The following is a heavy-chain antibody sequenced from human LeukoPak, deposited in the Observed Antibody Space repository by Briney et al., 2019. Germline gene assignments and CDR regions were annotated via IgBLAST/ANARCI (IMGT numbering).Heavy chain of an antibody. D-gene: IGHD3-22*01. Sequence: ASVKVSCKASGYTFTDYSMHWVRQAPGQGLEWMGIINPSGGSASYVQKFQGRVTMTRDTSTSTVYMELRSLRSEDAAVYYCARDGNGYYYRFDYWGQGTLVTVSS. CDR1: GYTFTDYS. CDR2: INPSGGSA. CDR3: ARDGNGYYYRFDY. J-gene: IGHJ4*02. V-gene: IGHV1-46*01.